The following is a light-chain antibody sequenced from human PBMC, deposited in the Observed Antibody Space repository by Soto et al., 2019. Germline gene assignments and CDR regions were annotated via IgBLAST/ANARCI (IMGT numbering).Light chain of an antibody. Sequence: ELVLTQSPATLSVSPGERATLSCRASQSVSSNLAWYQQKPGQAPRLLIYGASTRATGIPARFSVSGSGTEFTLTISSLQSEDFAVYYCQQYNTWPRTFGQGTKVDIK. CDR1: QSVSSN. CDR2: GAS. V-gene: IGKV3-15*01. J-gene: IGKJ1*01. CDR3: QQYNTWPRT.